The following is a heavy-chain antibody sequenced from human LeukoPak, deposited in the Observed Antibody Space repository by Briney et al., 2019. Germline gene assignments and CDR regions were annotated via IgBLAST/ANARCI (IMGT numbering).Heavy chain of an antibody. CDR3: ARTKRNTYYYDSSGYSASYYFDY. V-gene: IGHV1-8*03. CDR2: MNPNSGNT. D-gene: IGHD3-22*01. CDR1: GYTFTSYD. J-gene: IGHJ4*02. Sequence: ASVKVSCKASGYTFTSYDINWVRQATGQGLEWVGWMNPNSGNTGYAQKFQGRVTITRNTSISTAYMELSSLRSEDTAVYYCARTKRNTYYYDSSGYSASYYFDYWGQGTLVTVSS.